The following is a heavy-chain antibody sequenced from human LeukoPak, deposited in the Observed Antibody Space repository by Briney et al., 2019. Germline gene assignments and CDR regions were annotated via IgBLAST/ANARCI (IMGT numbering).Heavy chain of an antibody. CDR2: ISALGDI. CDR3: AKAMAGGYNYGPFDN. CDR1: GFNFNLYG. J-gene: IGHJ4*02. D-gene: IGHD5-18*01. V-gene: IGHV3-23*01. Sequence: PGGSLRLSCAASGFNFNLYGMSWVRQAPGKGLEWVSVISALGDIYFADSVKGRFTISRDNSENMMYLQMNSLRAEDTAVYYCAKAMAGGYNYGPFDNWGLGALVTVSS.